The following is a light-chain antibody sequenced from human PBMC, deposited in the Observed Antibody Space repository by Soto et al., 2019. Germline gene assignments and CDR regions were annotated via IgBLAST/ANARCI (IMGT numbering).Light chain of an antibody. Sequence: EVVLTQSADTLPLSPAERATLSCRSSQRVRSTNLAWYQQRPGQDPRLLIYGTSSSAAGVPERFRGSGSGTDFTLTISRLEPEDFAVYFCQQYGSSPLLSFGGGTKVDSK. CDR3: QQYGSSPLLS. V-gene: IGKV3-20*01. CDR2: GTS. CDR1: QRVRSTN. J-gene: IGKJ4*01.